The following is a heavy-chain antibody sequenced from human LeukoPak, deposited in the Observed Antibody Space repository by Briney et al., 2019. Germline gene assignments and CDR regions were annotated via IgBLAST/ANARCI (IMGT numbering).Heavy chain of an antibody. Sequence: SETLSLTCTVSGGSISSGSYYWSWIRQPPGKGLEWIGYIYYSGSTNYNPSLKSRVTISVDTSKNQFSLKLSSVTAADTAVYYCARTRSGWAIDYWGQGTLVTVSS. CDR1: GGSISSGSYY. CDR2: IYYSGST. J-gene: IGHJ4*02. D-gene: IGHD6-19*01. CDR3: ARTRSGWAIDY. V-gene: IGHV4-61*01.